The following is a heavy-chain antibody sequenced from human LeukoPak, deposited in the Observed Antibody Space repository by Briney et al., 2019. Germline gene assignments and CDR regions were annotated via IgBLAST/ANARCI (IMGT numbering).Heavy chain of an antibody. V-gene: IGHV3-30*18. CDR1: GFTFSSYG. J-gene: IGHJ4*02. CDR2: ISYDGSNK. CDR3: AKEAAAGYFDY. Sequence: GGSLRLSCVASGFTFSSYGMHWVRQAPGKGLEWVAVISYDGSNKYYADSVKGRFTISRDNSKNTLYLQMNSLRAEDTAVYYCAKEAAAGYFDYWGQGTLVTVSS. D-gene: IGHD6-13*01.